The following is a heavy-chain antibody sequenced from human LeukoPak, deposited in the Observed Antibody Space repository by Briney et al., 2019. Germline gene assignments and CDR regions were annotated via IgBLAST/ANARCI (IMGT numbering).Heavy chain of an antibody. Sequence: KPSETLSLTCAVYGGSFSGYYWSWIRQPPGKGREWIGEINHSGSTNYNPSLKSRVTISVDTSKNQFSLKLSSVTAADTAVYYCARVIYDYIWGSYRLNDYWGQGTLATVSS. V-gene: IGHV4-34*01. J-gene: IGHJ4*02. CDR1: GGSFSGYY. CDR3: ARVIYDYIWGSYRLNDY. D-gene: IGHD3-16*02. CDR2: INHSGST.